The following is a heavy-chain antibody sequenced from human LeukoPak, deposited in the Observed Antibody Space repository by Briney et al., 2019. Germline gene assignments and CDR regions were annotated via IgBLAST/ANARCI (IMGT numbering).Heavy chain of an antibody. V-gene: IGHV6-1*01. CDR1: GDSVSSNSVT. Sequence: SQTLSLTCAISGDSVSSNSVTWNWIRQSPSRGLELLGRTHYRSTWYNDYAVSVSGRITVNPDTSKNQFSLHLNSVTPEDTAVYYCARRLTQYDCFDPWGQGILVTVSS. J-gene: IGHJ5*02. D-gene: IGHD2-2*01. CDR3: ARRLTQYDCFDP. CDR2: THYRSTWYN.